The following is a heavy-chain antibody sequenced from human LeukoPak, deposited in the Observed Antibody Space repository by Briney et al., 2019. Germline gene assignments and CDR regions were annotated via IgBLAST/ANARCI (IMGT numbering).Heavy chain of an antibody. Sequence: SETLSLTCTVSGYSISSGYYWGWIRQPPGKGLEWIGSIYHSGSTYYNPSLKSRVTISVDTSKNQFSLKLSSVTAADTAVYYCARAPQGTVGWFDPWGQGTLVTVSS. V-gene: IGHV4-38-2*02. CDR2: IYHSGST. CDR3: ARAPQGTVGWFDP. J-gene: IGHJ5*02. CDR1: GYSISSGYY. D-gene: IGHD1-7*01.